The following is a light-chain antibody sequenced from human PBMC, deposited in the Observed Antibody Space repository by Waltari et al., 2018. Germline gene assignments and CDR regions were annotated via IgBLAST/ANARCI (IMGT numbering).Light chain of an antibody. J-gene: IGKJ3*01. CDR2: AAS. CDR1: RTVSTY. V-gene: IGKV1-39*01. CDR3: QQSFDSVFT. Sequence: IPLTQSPSSLSPSAGDRVTITCRAGRTVSTYLNWYQQKPGKAPKLLIYAASILQSGVPSRFSGSGSGTEFSLTIASLQPEDSATYYCQQSFDSVFTFGPGTTVNV.